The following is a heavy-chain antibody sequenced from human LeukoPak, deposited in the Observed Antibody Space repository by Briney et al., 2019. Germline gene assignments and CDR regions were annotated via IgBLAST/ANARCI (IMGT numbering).Heavy chain of an antibody. D-gene: IGHD2-15*01. V-gene: IGHV5-51*01. CDR2: IYPGDSDT. Sequence: GASLQISCKGSGYSFTNYWIGWVRQLPGKGLEWMGIIYPGDSDTRYSPSFQGQVTISADKSISTAYLQWSSLKASDTAMYYCARQPPYSTVLDAFDIWGQGTMVTVSS. CDR1: GYSFTNYW. CDR3: ARQPPYSTVLDAFDI. J-gene: IGHJ3*02.